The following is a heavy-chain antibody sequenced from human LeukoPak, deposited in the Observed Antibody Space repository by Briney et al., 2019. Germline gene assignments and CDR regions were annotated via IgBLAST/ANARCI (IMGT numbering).Heavy chain of an antibody. CDR2: ISAYNGNT. CDR1: GYTFTSYG. D-gene: IGHD6-19*01. Sequence: EASVKVSCKASGYTFTSYGISWVRQAPGQGLEWMGWISAYNGNTNYAQKLQGRVTMTTDTSTSTAYMELRSLRSDDTAVYYCARGYSSGWYLNYYGMDVWGQGTTVTVSS. CDR3: ARGYSSGWYLNYYGMDV. J-gene: IGHJ6*02. V-gene: IGHV1-18*01.